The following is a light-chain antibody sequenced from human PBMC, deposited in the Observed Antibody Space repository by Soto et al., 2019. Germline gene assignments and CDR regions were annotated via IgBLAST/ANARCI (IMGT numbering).Light chain of an antibody. Sequence: QSALTQPRSVSGSPGQSVTISCTGTSSDFGGYNYVSWYQQHPGKAPKLMIYDVSKRPSGVPDRFSGSKSGNTASLTISGLQDEDEADYYCCSYAGSYTVVFGGGTKLTVL. CDR3: CSYAGSYTVV. CDR2: DVS. CDR1: SSDFGGYNY. V-gene: IGLV2-11*01. J-gene: IGLJ2*01.